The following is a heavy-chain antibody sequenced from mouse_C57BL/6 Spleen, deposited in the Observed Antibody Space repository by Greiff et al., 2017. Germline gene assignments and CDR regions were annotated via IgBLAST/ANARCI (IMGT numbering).Heavy chain of an antibody. V-gene: IGHV2-2*01. CDR3: ARRGDFGAMDY. Sequence: VKLEESGPGLVQPSQSLSITCTVSGFSLTSYGVHWVRQSPGKGLEWLGVIWSGGSTDYNAAFISRLSISKDNSKSQVFFKMNSLQADDTAIYYCARRGDFGAMDYWGQGTSVTVSS. J-gene: IGHJ4*01. CDR2: IWSGGST. CDR1: GFSLTSYG.